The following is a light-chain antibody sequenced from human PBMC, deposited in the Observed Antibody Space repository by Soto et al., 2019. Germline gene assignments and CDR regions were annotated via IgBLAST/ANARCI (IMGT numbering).Light chain of an antibody. V-gene: IGLV2-14*01. Sequence: QSVLTQPASVSGSPGQSITISCTGTSSDVGGYNYVSWYQQYPGKAPKLMIYDVSNRPSGVSNRFSGSKSGNTASLIISGLQAEDEADYYCSSYTISNTLVFGSGTKVTV. J-gene: IGLJ1*01. CDR2: DVS. CDR1: SSDVGGYNY. CDR3: SSYTISNTLV.